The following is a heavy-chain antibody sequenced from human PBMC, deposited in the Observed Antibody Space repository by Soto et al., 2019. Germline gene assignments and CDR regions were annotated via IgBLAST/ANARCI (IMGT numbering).Heavy chain of an antibody. V-gene: IGHV4-39*02. CDR1: GGSISSSDYY. Sequence: PSETLSLTCTFSGGSISSSDYYWGWIRQPPWKGLEWIGNIYYSGSSNYNPSLKSRVTISVDSSKNHFSLKLSSVTAADTAVYYCARVERGTVTTVVDAFDIWGPGTMVTVSS. D-gene: IGHD1-1*01. J-gene: IGHJ3*02. CDR3: ARVERGTVTTVVDAFDI. CDR2: IYYSGSS.